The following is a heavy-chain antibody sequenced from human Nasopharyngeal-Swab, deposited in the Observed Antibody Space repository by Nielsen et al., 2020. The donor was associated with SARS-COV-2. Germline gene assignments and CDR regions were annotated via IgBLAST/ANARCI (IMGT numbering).Heavy chain of an antibody. Sequence: SETLSLTCAVYGGSFSGYYWSWIRQPPGKGLEWIGEVNHSGSTHYNPSLKSRVTISVDTSSNQFSLKLSSVTAADTALYYCARAGDLTAYYSYYMDVWGNGTTVTVSS. D-gene: IGHD2-21*02. J-gene: IGHJ6*03. CDR2: VNHSGST. CDR1: GGSFSGYY. CDR3: ARAGDLTAYYSYYMDV. V-gene: IGHV4-34*01.